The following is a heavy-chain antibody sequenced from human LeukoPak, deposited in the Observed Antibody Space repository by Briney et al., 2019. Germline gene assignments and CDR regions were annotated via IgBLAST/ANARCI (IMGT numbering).Heavy chain of an antibody. D-gene: IGHD5-18*01. Sequence: PGGSLRLSCAASGFTFSDYYMSWIRQAPGKGLEWVSYISSSSSYTNYADSVKGRFTISRDNAKNTLYLQMNSLRAEDTAVYYSVRGGGYSYGHFNFDNWGQGTLVTVSS. CDR2: ISSSSSYT. CDR3: VRGGGYSYGHFNFDN. CDR1: GFTFSDYY. J-gene: IGHJ4*01. V-gene: IGHV3-11*06.